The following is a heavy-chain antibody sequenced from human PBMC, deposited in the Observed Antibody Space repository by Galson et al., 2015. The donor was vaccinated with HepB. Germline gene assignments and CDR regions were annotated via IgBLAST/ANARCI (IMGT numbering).Heavy chain of an antibody. CDR3: TRAFDI. J-gene: IGHJ3*02. Sequence: SLRLSCAASGFTFDDYAMHWVRQAPGKGQEWVSGISWNSGTIGYADSVKGRFTISRDNAKNSLYLQMNSLRAEDTALYYCTRAFDIWGQGTMVIVSS. V-gene: IGHV3-9*01. CDR1: GFTFDDYA. CDR2: ISWNSGTI.